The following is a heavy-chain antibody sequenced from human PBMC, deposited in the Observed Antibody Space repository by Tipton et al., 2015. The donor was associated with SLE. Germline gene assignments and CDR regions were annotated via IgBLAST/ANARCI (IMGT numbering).Heavy chain of an antibody. J-gene: IGHJ4*02. Sequence: TLSLTCSVYGGSFSGHYWSWIRLPPGKGLEWIGEINHSANTNYNPTLKSRVTISVDTSKNQFSLKLSSVTAADTAVYYWARDQGGGWGQGTLVTGSS. CDR3: ARDQGGG. CDR2: INHSANT. CDR1: GGSFSGHY. D-gene: IGHD3-16*01. V-gene: IGHV4-34*01.